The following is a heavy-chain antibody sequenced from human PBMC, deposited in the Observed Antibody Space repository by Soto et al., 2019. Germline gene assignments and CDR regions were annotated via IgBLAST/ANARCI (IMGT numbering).Heavy chain of an antibody. J-gene: IGHJ4*02. V-gene: IGHV1-69*19. CDR2: IIPYYNTL. CDR1: EGTFNSYA. Sequence: QAQVVQSGAEVRKPGSSVKLSCKASEGTFNSYAIAWVRQAPGQGLEWMGGIIPYYNTLNYAQKFQDRVTITADDSANTVFMELSSLRSDDTAVYFCASGASRGYPYFFDSWAQGTLVTVSS. D-gene: IGHD6-13*01. CDR3: ASGASRGYPYFFDS.